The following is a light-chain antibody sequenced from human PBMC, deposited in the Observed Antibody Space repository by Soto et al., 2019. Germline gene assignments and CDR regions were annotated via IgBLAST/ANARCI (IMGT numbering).Light chain of an antibody. CDR3: QQYDSYPWT. CDR1: QDISNY. Sequence: DIQMTQSPSSLSASVGDRVTITCQASQDISNYLNWYQQKPGKAPKFLIYDVSTLESGVPSRFSGSGSGTEFTLTISSLQPDDFATYFCQQYDSYPWTFGHGTKVDIK. V-gene: IGKV1-33*01. J-gene: IGKJ1*01. CDR2: DVS.